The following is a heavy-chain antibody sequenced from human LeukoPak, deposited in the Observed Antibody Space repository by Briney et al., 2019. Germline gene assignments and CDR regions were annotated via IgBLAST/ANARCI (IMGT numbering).Heavy chain of an antibody. J-gene: IGHJ2*01. Sequence: SVKVSCKASGGTFSIYAISWVRQAPGQGLEWMGRIIPILGIINYAQKFQGRVTITADKSTSTAYMELSSLRSEDTAVYYCAGPLKSIAARYFDLWGRGTLVTVSS. V-gene: IGHV1-69*04. CDR2: IIPILGII. CDR3: AGPLKSIAARYFDL. CDR1: GGTFSIYA. D-gene: IGHD6-6*01.